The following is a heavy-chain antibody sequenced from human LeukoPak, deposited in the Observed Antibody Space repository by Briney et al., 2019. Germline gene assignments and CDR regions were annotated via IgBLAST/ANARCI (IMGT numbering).Heavy chain of an antibody. CDR1: GFTFSNFA. D-gene: IGHD1-26*01. Sequence: PGGSLRLSRAASGFTFSNFAMHWVRQAPGKGPEWVAGISYDGNNENYVESAKGRFTISRDNFKKNLYLQLNSLRAEDTAIYYCARAPVGEATTYFDYWGQGTLVTVSS. J-gene: IGHJ4*02. V-gene: IGHV3-30*04. CDR2: ISYDGNNE. CDR3: ARAPVGEATTYFDY.